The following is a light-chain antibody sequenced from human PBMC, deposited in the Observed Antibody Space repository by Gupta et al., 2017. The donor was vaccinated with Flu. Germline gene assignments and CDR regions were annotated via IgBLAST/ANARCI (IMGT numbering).Light chain of an antibody. Sequence: QSALTQPASVSGSPGQSITISCHGNTRDVGGYNYVSWYQQHPGKAPKLMIYDVSNRPSGVSTRFSGSKSGNTASLTISGLQAEDEADYYCSSYTSTNTLHVIFGGGTRLTVL. CDR3: SSYTSTNTLHVI. V-gene: IGLV2-14*03. CDR2: DVS. J-gene: IGLJ2*01. CDR1: TRDVGGYNY.